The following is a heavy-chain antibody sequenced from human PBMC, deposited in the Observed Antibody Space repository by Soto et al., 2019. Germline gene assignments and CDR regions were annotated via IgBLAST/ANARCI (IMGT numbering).Heavy chain of an antibody. V-gene: IGHV1-24*01. CDR3: ATTSSGSYSRSYYYYGMDV. J-gene: IGHJ6*02. Sequence: ASVKVSCKVSGYTLTELSMHWVRQAPGKGLEWMGGFDPEDGETIYAQKFQGRVTMTEDTSTDTAYMELSSLRSEDTAVYYCATTSSGSYSRSYYYYGMDVWGQGTTVPVSS. CDR1: GYTLTELS. D-gene: IGHD1-26*01. CDR2: FDPEDGET.